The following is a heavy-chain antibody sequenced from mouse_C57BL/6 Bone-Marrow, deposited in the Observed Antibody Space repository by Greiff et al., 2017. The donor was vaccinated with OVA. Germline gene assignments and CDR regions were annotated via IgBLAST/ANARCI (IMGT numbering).Heavy chain of an antibody. V-gene: IGHV1-19*01. J-gene: IGHJ4*01. D-gene: IGHD4-1*01. CDR2: INPYNGGT. Sequence: EVQLQQSGPVLVKPGASVKMSCKASGYTFTDYYMNWVKQSHGKSLEWIGVINPYNGGTSYNQKFKGKATLTVDKSSSTAYMELNSLTSEDSAVYYCARARWGRGYAMDYWGQGTSVTVSS. CDR3: ARARWGRGYAMDY. CDR1: GYTFTDYY.